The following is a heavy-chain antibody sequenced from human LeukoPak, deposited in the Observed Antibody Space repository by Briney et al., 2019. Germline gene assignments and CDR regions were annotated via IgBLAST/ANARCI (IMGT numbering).Heavy chain of an antibody. D-gene: IGHD1-26*01. J-gene: IGHJ6*02. Sequence: PGGSLRLSCAASGFTVSSNYMSWVRQAPGKGLEWVSVIYSGGSTYYADSVKGRFTISRDNSKNTLYLQMNSLRAEDTAVYYCARGLNEWELLYYYYGMDVWGQGTTVTVSS. V-gene: IGHV3-66*01. CDR1: GFTVSSNY. CDR2: IYSGGST. CDR3: ARGLNEWELLYYYYGMDV.